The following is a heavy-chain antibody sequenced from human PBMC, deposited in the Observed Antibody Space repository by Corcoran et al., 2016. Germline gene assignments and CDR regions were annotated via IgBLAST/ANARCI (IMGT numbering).Heavy chain of an antibody. CDR2: IDWDDDK. D-gene: IGHD4-17*01. CDR3: ARMGSEGYGDFSGGFDL. V-gene: IGHV2-70*04. J-gene: IGHJ3*01. CDR1: GFSLSTSGMR. Sequence: QVTLKESGPALVKPTQTLTLTCTCSGFSLSTSGMRVSWIRQPPGKALEWLARIDWDDDKFYSTSLKTRLTISKDTSKNQVVLTMSNMDPVDTATYYCARMGSEGYGDFSGGFDLWGQGTMVTVSS.